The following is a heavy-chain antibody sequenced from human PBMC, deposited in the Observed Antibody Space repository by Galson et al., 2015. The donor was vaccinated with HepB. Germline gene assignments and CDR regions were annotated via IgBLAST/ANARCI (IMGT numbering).Heavy chain of an antibody. J-gene: IGHJ2*01. CDR2: IKSKTDGGTT. V-gene: IGHV3-15*01. D-gene: IGHD3-22*01. CDR3: TTQKALNSSGYYYTGIPGWYFDL. Sequence: SLRLSCAASGFTFSNAWMSWVRQAPGKGLEWVGRIKSKTDGGTTDYAAPVKGRFTISRDDSKNTLYLQMNSLKTEDTAVYYCTTQKALNSSGYYYTGIPGWYFDLWGRGTLVTVSS. CDR1: GFTFSNAW.